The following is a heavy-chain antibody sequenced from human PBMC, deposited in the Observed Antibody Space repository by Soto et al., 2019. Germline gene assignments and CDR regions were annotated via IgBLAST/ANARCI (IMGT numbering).Heavy chain of an antibody. CDR1: GFAFGSYA. Sequence: GSLRLSCAASGFAFGSYAMTWVRRAPGKGLEWVSTITAGGDTFNADSVKGRFIISRDNSKNTLYLQMNSLRADDTALYYCAKDQYQLFRDFGMDVWGQGTTVTVSS. J-gene: IGHJ6*02. CDR3: AKDQYQLFRDFGMDV. V-gene: IGHV3-23*01. CDR2: ITAGGDT. D-gene: IGHD1-1*01.